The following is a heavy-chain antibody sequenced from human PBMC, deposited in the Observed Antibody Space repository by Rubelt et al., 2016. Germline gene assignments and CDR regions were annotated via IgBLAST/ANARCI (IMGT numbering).Heavy chain of an antibody. J-gene: IGHJ4*02. CDR2: ISAYHGNT. CDR1: GYTFTSYG. D-gene: IGHD3-10*01. Sequence: QVQLVQSGAEVKKPGASVKVSCKASGYTFTSYGISWVRQAPGQGLEWMGWISAYHGNTNYAQKLQGRVTMTTDTSTSTAYMELSSLRSEDTAVYYCATRSLWFGEIDRYFDYWGQGTLVTVSS. V-gene: IGHV1-18*01. CDR3: ATRSLWFGEIDRYFDY.